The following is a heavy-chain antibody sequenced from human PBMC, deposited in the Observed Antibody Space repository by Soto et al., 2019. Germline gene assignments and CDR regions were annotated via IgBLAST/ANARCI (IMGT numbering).Heavy chain of an antibody. V-gene: IGHV4-30-4*01. Sequence: SETLSLTCTVSGGSISSGDYYWSWIRQPPGKGLEWIGYISYSGSSDFSPSLQSRVILSVDTSKNQFSLKLTSVTAADTAVYYCARDRRFYYGSGSYWYYGMDVWGQGTTVTVSS. CDR2: ISYSGSS. D-gene: IGHD3-10*01. J-gene: IGHJ6*02. CDR3: ARDRRFYYGSGSYWYYGMDV. CDR1: GGSISSGDYY.